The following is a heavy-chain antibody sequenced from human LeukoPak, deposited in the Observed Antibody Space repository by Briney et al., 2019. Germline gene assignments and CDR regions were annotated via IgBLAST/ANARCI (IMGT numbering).Heavy chain of an antibody. Sequence: GVSLRLSCAASGFTFSSYAMSWVRQAPGKGLEWVSPISGSGGSTYYADSVKGRFTISRDNSKNTLYLQMNSLRAEDTAVYYCATDSRYGTSSWFDYWGQGTLVTVSS. V-gene: IGHV3-23*01. D-gene: IGHD6-13*01. CDR1: GFTFSSYA. CDR3: ATDSRYGTSSWFDY. J-gene: IGHJ4*02. CDR2: ISGSGGST.